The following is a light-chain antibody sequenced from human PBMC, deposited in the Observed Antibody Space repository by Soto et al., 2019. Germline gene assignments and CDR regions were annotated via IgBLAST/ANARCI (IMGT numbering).Light chain of an antibody. Sequence: EVVLTQSPVTLSLSPGERATLSCRASQGISSSLAWYQHKPGQAPRLLIYDAYNRATGIPARFSGSGSGTDFTLTISSLEPEDGAGYYFQQRTDCPRTYTFGQGTKREIK. CDR2: DAY. CDR1: QGISSS. J-gene: IGKJ2*01. V-gene: IGKV3D-11*01. CDR3: QQRTDCPRTYT.